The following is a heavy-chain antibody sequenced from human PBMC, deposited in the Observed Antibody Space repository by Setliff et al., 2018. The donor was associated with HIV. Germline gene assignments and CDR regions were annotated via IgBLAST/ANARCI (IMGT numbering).Heavy chain of an antibody. CDR1: GFNFDDFG. Sequence: PGGSLRLSCAAAGFNFDDFGMSWVRQAPGKGLEWVANIKKDGSEKYYVDFVKGRFTISRDNAKNSLYLQMNSLRAEDTAVYYCARVGFCGWCLNYWGQGTVVTVSS. CDR3: ARVGFCGWCLNY. CDR2: IKKDGSEK. D-gene: IGHD6-19*01. V-gene: IGHV3-7*03. J-gene: IGHJ4*02.